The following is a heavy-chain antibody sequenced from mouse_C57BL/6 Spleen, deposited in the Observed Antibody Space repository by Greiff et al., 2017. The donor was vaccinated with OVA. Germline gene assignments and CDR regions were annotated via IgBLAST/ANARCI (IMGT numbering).Heavy chain of an antibody. CDR1: GFTFSSYG. V-gene: IGHV5-6*01. J-gene: IGHJ1*03. D-gene: IGHD1-1*01. Sequence: EVQLVESGGDLVKPGGSLKLSCAASGFTFSSYGMSWVRQTPDKRLEWVATISSGGSYTYYPDSVKGRFTISRDNAKNTLYLQMSSLKSEDTAMYYCARQNYYGSSREDWYFDVWGTGTTVTVSS. CDR3: ARQNYYGSSREDWYFDV. CDR2: ISSGGSYT.